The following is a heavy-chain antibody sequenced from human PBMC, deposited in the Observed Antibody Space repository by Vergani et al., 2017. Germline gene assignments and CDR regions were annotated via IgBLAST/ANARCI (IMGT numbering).Heavy chain of an antibody. Sequence: VQLLESGGGLVQPGGSLRLSCAASGFTFSSYAMSWVRQAPGKGLEWVAVIWYDGSNKYYADSVKGRFTISRDNSKNTLYLQMNSLRAEDTAVYYCAGGGLVPAAPYYFDYWGQGTLVTVSS. J-gene: IGHJ4*02. CDR2: IWYDGSNK. CDR1: GFTFSSYA. CDR3: AGGGLVPAAPYYFDY. V-gene: IGHV3-33*08. D-gene: IGHD2-2*01.